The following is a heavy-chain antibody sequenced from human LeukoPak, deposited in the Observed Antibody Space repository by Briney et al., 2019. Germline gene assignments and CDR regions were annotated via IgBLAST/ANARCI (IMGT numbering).Heavy chain of an antibody. CDR1: EFTFSIYS. V-gene: IGHV3-21*01. CDR3: ASGGHLDW. Sequence: GGSLRLSCVASEFTFSIYSMNWVRQAPGKGLEWVSSIQPSGKNIYHAASLKGRFTISRDNTKNSLYLQMNSLRAEDTAVYYCASGGHLDWWGQGALVTVAS. J-gene: IGHJ4*02. CDR2: IQPSGKNI. D-gene: IGHD3-16*01.